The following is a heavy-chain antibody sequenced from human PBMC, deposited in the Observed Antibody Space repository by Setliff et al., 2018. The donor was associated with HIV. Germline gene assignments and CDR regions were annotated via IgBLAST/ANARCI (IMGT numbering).Heavy chain of an antibody. Sequence: SVKVSCKVSGYPLSELSIHWVRQAPGKGLEWVGRIIPMLGTPNYAQKFQGRVTITADKSTSTAYMELSSLRSEDTAVYYCARGVRPSYGSGSYYWYFDLWGRGTLVTVSS. D-gene: IGHD3-10*01. CDR1: GYPLSELS. CDR3: ARGVRPSYGSGSYYWYFDL. V-gene: IGHV1-69*08. CDR2: IIPMLGTP. J-gene: IGHJ2*01.